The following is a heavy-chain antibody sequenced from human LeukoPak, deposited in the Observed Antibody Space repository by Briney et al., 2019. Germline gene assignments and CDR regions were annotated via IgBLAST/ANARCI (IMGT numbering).Heavy chain of an antibody. CDR3: ARGIGWPYFDY. J-gene: IGHJ4*02. CDR2: TYYRSKWYN. CDR1: GDSVSRTNIA. Sequence: SQTLSLTCAISGDSVSRTNIAWNWIRQSPSRGLEWLGRTYYRSKWYNDYAVSVQSRIIINPDTSKNQFSLQLNSVTPEDTAVYYCARGIGWPYFDYWGQGTLVTVSS. D-gene: IGHD5-24*01. V-gene: IGHV6-1*01.